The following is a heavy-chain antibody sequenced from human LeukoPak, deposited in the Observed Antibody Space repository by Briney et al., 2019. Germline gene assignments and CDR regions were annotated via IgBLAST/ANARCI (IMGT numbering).Heavy chain of an antibody. CDR2: IYHSGST. CDR1: GGSISSGNW. Sequence: SETLSLTCAVSGGSISSGNWWSWVRQPPGKGLEWIGEIYHSGSTNYNPSLKSRVTISVDKSKNQFSLKLSSVTAADTAVYYCARLFGYCSGGSCYPHYFDYWGQGTLVTVSS. D-gene: IGHD2-15*01. V-gene: IGHV4-4*02. CDR3: ARLFGYCSGGSCYPHYFDY. J-gene: IGHJ4*02.